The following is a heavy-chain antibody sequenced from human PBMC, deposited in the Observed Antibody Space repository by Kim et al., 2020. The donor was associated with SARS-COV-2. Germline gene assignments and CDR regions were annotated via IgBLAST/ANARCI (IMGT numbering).Heavy chain of an antibody. Sequence: GGSLRLSCAASGFTFSSYAMHWVRQAPGKGLEWVAVISYDGSNKYYVDSVKGRFTISRDNSKNTLYLQMNSLRAEDTAVYYCARPIYGDYGGWFDPWGQG. J-gene: IGHJ5*02. CDR3: ARPIYGDYGGWFDP. V-gene: IGHV3-30*04. D-gene: IGHD4-17*01. CDR2: ISYDGSNK. CDR1: GFTFSSYA.